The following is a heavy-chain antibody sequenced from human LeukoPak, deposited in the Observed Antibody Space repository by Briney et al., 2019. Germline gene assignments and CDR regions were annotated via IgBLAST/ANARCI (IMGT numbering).Heavy chain of an antibody. CDR2: IYSGGTT. CDR3: ARDQYSYAHAAH. Sequence: TGGSLRLSCAASGFTFSTSWMDWVRQAPGKGLEWVSVIYSGGTTYYADSVKGRFTISRDNSKNTLHLQMNSLRAEDTAVYYCARDQYSYAHAAHWGQGTLVTVSS. D-gene: IGHD5-18*01. V-gene: IGHV3-66*01. J-gene: IGHJ4*02. CDR1: GFTFSTSW.